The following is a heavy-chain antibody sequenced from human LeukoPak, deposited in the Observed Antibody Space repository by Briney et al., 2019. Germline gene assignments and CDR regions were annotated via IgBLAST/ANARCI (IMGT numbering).Heavy chain of an antibody. CDR3: ARERGLGGVLSDY. V-gene: IGHV4-4*07. CDR1: GGSISSYY. J-gene: IGHJ4*02. Sequence: PSETLSLTCTVSGGSISSYYWSWIRQPAGKGLEWIGRVYTSGSTNYNPSLKSRVTISVDKSKNQFSLKLSSVTAADTAVYYCARERGLGGVLSDYWGQGTLVTVSS. D-gene: IGHD3-16*01. CDR2: VYTSGST.